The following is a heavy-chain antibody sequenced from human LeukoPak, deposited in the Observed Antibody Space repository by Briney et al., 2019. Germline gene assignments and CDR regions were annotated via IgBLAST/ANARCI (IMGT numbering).Heavy chain of an antibody. CDR1: GFTFDSYA. CDR2: ISGSGGST. CDR3: ARDSGSYYAFDY. Sequence: PGESLRLSCAVSGFTFDSYAMSWVRQAPGKGLEWVSVISGSGGSTYYADSVKGRFSISRDNSKNTLYLQMNSLRAEDTAVYYCARDSGSYYAFDYWGQGTLVTVSS. J-gene: IGHJ4*02. D-gene: IGHD1-26*01. V-gene: IGHV3-23*01.